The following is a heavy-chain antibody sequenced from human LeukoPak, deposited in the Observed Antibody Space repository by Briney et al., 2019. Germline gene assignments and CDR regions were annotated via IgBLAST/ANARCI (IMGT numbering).Heavy chain of an antibody. CDR3: ASPGYSSSWYLGY. J-gene: IGHJ4*02. CDR1: GFTVSSNY. D-gene: IGHD6-13*01. CDR2: IYSGGST. V-gene: IGHV3-53*01. Sequence: GGSLRLSCAASGFTVSSNYMSWVRQAPGKGLEWVSVIYSGGSTYYADSVKGRFTISRDNSKNTLYLQMNSLRAEDTAVYYCASPGYSSSWYLGYWGQGTLVTVSS.